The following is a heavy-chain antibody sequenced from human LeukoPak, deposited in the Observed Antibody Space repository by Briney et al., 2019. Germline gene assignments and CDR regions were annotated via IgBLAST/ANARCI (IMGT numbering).Heavy chain of an antibody. CDR1: GYTFTGYY. V-gene: IGHV1-2*02. J-gene: IGHJ6*04. CDR3: ARATYSSSSTVVDV. Sequence: ASVKVSCKASGYTFTGYYMHWVRQAPGQGLEWMGWINHNSGGTNYAQKFQGRVTMTRDTSIRTAYMELSRLRSDDTAVYYCARATYSSSSTVVDVWGKGTTVTVSS. CDR2: INHNSGGT. D-gene: IGHD6-6*01.